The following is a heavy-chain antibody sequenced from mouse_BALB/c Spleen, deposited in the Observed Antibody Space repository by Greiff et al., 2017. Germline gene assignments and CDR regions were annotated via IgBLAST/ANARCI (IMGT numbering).Heavy chain of an antibody. D-gene: IGHD1-1*01. CDR2: INPSTGYT. CDR3: ARSLYYYGSNYAMDY. J-gene: IGHJ4*01. V-gene: IGHV1-7*01. Sequence: QVQLQQSGAELAKPGASVKMSCKASGYTFTSYWMHWVKQRPGQGLEWIGYINPSTGYTEYNQKFKDKATLTADKSSSTAYMQLSSLTSEDSAVYYCARSLYYYGSNYAMDYWGQGTSVTVSS. CDR1: GYTFTSYW.